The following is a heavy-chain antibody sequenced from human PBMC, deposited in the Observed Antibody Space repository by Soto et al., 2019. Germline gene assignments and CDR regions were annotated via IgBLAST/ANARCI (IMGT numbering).Heavy chain of an antibody. CDR3: ARDYSGLWNFDY. CDR2: ISYHGSNI. V-gene: IGHV3-30-3*01. J-gene: IGHJ4*02. D-gene: IGHD3-10*01. Sequence: QVQLVESGGGVVQPGRSLRLSCAASGFTFSNYALHWVRQAPGKGLEWVALISYHGSNIYYADSVKGRFTISRDNSKNTLYLQMNSLRAEDTAVYYCARDYSGLWNFDYWGQGTLVTVSS. CDR1: GFTFSNYA.